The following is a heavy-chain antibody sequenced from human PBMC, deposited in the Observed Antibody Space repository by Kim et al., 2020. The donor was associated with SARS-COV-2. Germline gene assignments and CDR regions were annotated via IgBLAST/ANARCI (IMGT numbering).Heavy chain of an antibody. J-gene: IGHJ4*02. CDR2: IRGKSYGGTA. D-gene: IGHD3-3*01. V-gene: IGHV3-49*04. Sequence: GGSLRLSCATSGFNFGEYAINWVRQAPGKGLEWVGFIRGKSYGGTADYAASVKGRFFISRDDSKGTAYLQLTSLKTEDTAVYFCTRSTHLRIFGEAFGFDYWGRGTPVTVS. CDR1: GFNFGEYA. CDR3: TRSTHLRIFGEAFGFDY.